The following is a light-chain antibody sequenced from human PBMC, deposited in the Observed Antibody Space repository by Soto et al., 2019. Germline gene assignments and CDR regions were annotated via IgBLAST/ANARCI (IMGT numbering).Light chain of an antibody. CDR3: QQYDNWPTT. Sequence: EIVITQSPATVSVSPGERATLSCRASQSVSSNLAWYQQKRGQAPRLLIYGASTRATGIPARFSGSGSGTEFTLTISRLQSEDFAVYYCQQYDNWPTTFGQGTKVDIK. CDR1: QSVSSN. V-gene: IGKV3-15*01. J-gene: IGKJ1*01. CDR2: GAS.